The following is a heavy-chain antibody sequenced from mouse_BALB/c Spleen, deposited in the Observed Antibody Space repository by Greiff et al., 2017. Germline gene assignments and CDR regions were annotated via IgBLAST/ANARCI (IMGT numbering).Heavy chain of an antibody. J-gene: IGHJ1*01. CDR1: GFNIKDTF. CDR2: TDPANGNT. CDR3: ARDDYGSYWYFDV. D-gene: IGHD1-2*01. Sequence: EVKVVESGAELVKPGASVKLSCTASGFNIKDTFMHWVKQRPEQGLEWIGRTDPANGNTKYDPKFQGKATITADTSSNTAYLQLSSLTSEDTAVYYCARDDYGSYWYFDVWGAGTTVTVSS. V-gene: IGHV14-3*02.